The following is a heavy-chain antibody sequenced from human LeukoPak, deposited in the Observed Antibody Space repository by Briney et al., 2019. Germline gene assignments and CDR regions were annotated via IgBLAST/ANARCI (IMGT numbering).Heavy chain of an antibody. V-gene: IGHV3-30*01. CDR3: AKDKAFLAGYFDY. Sequence: GGSLRLSCSASGFTFNSHAMHWVRQSPGEGLEWVAVITYDGLNKYYPDSVKGRFTISRDNSKNMLYLQLNSLRPEDTAVYYCAKDKAFLAGYFDYWGRGNLVTVSS. CDR2: ITYDGLNK. J-gene: IGHJ4*02. CDR1: GFTFNSHA.